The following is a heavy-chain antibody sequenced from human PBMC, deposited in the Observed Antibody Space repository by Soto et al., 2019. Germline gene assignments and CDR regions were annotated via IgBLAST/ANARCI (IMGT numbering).Heavy chain of an antibody. Sequence: PSQTLSLTCAISGDSVSSNSAAWNWIRQSPSRGLEWLGRTYYRSNWYNDYAVSVKSRITIIPDTSKNQFSLQLNSVTPEDTAVYYCARARGYCSGGSCYGRDYYYYYMDVWGKGTTVTVSS. CDR2: TYYRSNWYN. CDR1: GDSVSSNSAA. D-gene: IGHD2-15*01. V-gene: IGHV6-1*01. CDR3: ARARGYCSGGSCYGRDYYYYYMDV. J-gene: IGHJ6*03.